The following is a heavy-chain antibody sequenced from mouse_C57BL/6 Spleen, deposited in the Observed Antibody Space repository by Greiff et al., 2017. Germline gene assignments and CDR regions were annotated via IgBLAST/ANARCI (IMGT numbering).Heavy chain of an antibody. V-gene: IGHV1-26*01. D-gene: IGHD3-3*01. CDR2: INPNNGGT. Sequence: EVQLQQSGPELVKPGASVKISCKASGYTFTDYYMNWVKQSHGKSLEWIGDINPNNGGTSYNQKFKGKATLTVDKSSSTAYMELRSLTSEDSAVYYCARWGTEGDYWGQGTTLTVSS. CDR3: ARWGTEGDY. CDR1: GYTFTDYY. J-gene: IGHJ2*01.